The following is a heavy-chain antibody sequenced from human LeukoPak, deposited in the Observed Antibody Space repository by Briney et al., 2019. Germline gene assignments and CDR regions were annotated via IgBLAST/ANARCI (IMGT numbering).Heavy chain of an antibody. J-gene: IGHJ1*01. CDR1: GGTFSSYA. V-gene: IGHV1-69*05. CDR2: IIPIFGTA. CDR3: ARGFPVYLSGHAWGDAEYFQH. D-gene: IGHD5-12*01. Sequence: SVKVSCKASGGTFSSYAISWVRQAPGQGLEWMGGIIPIFGTANYAQKFQGRVTITTDESTSTAYMELSSLRSEDTAVYYCARGFPVYLSGHAWGDAEYFQHWGQGTLVTVSS.